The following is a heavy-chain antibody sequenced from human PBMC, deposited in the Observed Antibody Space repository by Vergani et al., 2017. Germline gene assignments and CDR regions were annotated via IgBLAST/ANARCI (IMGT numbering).Heavy chain of an antibody. CDR3: VRTVALWFGETKDGGWFDP. J-gene: IGHJ5*02. V-gene: IGHV4-38-2*01. Sequence: QVQLQQWGAGLLKPSETLSLTCAVYGYSITSGYYWGWIRQPPGRGLEWIGSIYHTGSAYYNPSLKSRVTVSVDTSMNQVSLKLNSVTAADTAVYYCVRTVALWFGETKDGGWFDPWGQGTLVTVTS. CDR1: GYSITSGYY. D-gene: IGHD3-10*01. CDR2: IYHTGSA.